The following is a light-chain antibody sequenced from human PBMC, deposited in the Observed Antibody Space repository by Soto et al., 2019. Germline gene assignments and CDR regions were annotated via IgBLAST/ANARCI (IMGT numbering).Light chain of an antibody. CDR1: QSVSSSY. Sequence: ESVCTQSPATLSFSPVERAALSCRASQSVSSSYLAWYQQKPDQAPRLLIYGASSRATGIPDRFSGSGSGTDFTLTISRLETEDFAVYYCQQYGSLLTFGGGTKVDIK. CDR3: QQYGSLLT. V-gene: IGKV3-20*01. CDR2: GAS. J-gene: IGKJ4*01.